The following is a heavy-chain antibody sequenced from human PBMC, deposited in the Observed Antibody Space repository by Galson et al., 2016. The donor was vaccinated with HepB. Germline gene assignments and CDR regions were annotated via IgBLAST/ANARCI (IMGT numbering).Heavy chain of an antibody. CDR2: ISAYNGNK. Sequence: SVKVSCTASGYTFTTYGISWVRQAPGQGLEWMGLISAYNGNKHYAQNLQGRFTMTTDTSTSTAYMELRSLRSDDTAVYYCASDRRKIRYQLREIYYYYYAIDVWGQGTMVTVSS. J-gene: IGHJ6*02. D-gene: IGHD2-2*01. CDR3: ASDRRKIRYQLREIYYYYYAIDV. CDR1: GYTFTTYG. V-gene: IGHV1-18*01.